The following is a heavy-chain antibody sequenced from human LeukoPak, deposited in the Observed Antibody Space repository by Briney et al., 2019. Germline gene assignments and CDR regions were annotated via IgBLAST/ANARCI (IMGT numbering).Heavy chain of an antibody. CDR2: IYYTGST. J-gene: IGHJ4*02. CDR3: ARIANWGNDY. CDR1: GGSIRSYY. V-gene: IGHV4-59*08. D-gene: IGHD7-27*01. Sequence: ETLSLTCTVSGGSIRSYYWSWIRHPPGKGLEWIGCIYYTGSTNHNSSLKSRVTISVDTSKNQFSLKLTSVTEADTAVYFCARIANWGNDYWGQGTLFTASS.